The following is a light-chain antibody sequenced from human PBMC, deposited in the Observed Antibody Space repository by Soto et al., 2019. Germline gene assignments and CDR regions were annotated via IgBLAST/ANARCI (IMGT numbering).Light chain of an antibody. CDR2: DAS. Sequence: DIPMTQSPSSLSASVGDRVTITCQASQDISNYLNWYQQKPGKAPKLLIYDASNLERGVPSRFSGSGSGTDFTLTISSLQPKDIATYYCQQYDNLPPYTFGQGTKREIK. CDR1: QDISNY. V-gene: IGKV1-33*01. CDR3: QQYDNLPPYT. J-gene: IGKJ2*01.